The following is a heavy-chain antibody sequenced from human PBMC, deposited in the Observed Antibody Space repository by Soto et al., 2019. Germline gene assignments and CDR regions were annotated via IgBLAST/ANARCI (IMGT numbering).Heavy chain of an antibody. J-gene: IGHJ4*02. D-gene: IGHD4-17*01. CDR3: ARQRTTVVTQAYFDH. CDR2: IYYSGRS. Sequence: SETLSLTCTVSGRSITSSSYYWGWIRQPPGKGLEWIGGIYYSGRSYYNPSLKSRVTMSVDTSKNQFSLTLNSVTAADAAVYYCARQRTTVVTQAYFDHWGQGTLATVS. V-gene: IGHV4-39*01. CDR1: GRSITSSSYY.